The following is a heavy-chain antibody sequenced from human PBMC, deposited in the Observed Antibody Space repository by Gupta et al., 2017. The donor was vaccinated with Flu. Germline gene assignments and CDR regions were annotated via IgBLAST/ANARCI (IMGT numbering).Heavy chain of an antibody. Sequence: VQLVESGGGLVKPGGSLRLSCAASGFTFGTYSVNWVRQAPGKGLEWVSSISSSSSYIYYADSVKGRFTISRDNAKNSLYLQMNSLRAEDTAVYYCARAWAAGGTGSYFDYWGQGTLVTVSS. CDR1: GFTFGTYS. CDR3: ARAWAAGGTGSYFDY. D-gene: IGHD6-13*01. CDR2: ISSSSSYI. V-gene: IGHV3-21*01. J-gene: IGHJ4*02.